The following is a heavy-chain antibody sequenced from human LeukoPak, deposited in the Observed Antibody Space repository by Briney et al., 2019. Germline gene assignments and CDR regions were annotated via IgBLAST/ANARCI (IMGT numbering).Heavy chain of an antibody. Sequence: GGSLRLSCAASGFTFSTYWMHWVRQAPGKGLVWVSRINTYGSDTTYADSVKGRFTISRDNAKNSLYLQLNSLRAEDTAVYYCARGSTSYSSSFDIWGQGTVVTVSS. CDR3: ARGSTSYSSSFDI. D-gene: IGHD6-13*01. CDR2: INTYGSDT. V-gene: IGHV3-74*01. J-gene: IGHJ3*02. CDR1: GFTFSTYW.